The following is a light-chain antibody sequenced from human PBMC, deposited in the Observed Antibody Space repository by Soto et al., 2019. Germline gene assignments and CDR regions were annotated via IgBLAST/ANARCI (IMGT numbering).Light chain of an antibody. Sequence: QSALTQPASVSGSPGQSITISCTGTSSDVGSYNLVSWYQQHPGKAPKLMIYEVSKRPSGVSNRFSGSKSGNTASLTSSGLQAEDEADYYCCSYAGSPYVFGTGTKVTVL. CDR3: CSYAGSPYV. V-gene: IGLV2-23*02. CDR1: SSDVGSYNL. CDR2: EVS. J-gene: IGLJ1*01.